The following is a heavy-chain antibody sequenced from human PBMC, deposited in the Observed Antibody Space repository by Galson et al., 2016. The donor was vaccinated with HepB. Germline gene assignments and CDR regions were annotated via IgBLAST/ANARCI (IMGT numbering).Heavy chain of an antibody. Sequence: SLRLSCAASGFTFSSYAMTWVRQAPGKGLEWVSDMNGSGGSAYYADSVKGRFTISRDTSKNTLYLQMNSLTVEDTAVYYCARERYFDPKVYFDYWGQGILVIVSS. J-gene: IGHJ4*02. V-gene: IGHV3-23*01. CDR2: MNGSGGSA. CDR1: GFTFSSYA. CDR3: ARERYFDPKVYFDY. D-gene: IGHD3-9*01.